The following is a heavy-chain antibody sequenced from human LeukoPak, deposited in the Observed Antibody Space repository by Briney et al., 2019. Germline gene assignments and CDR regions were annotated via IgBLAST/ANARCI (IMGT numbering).Heavy chain of an antibody. CDR2: ISWDGDNI. V-gene: IGHV3-43D*03. CDR3: AKDFVRWLQAYYYMDV. Sequence: GGSLRLSCAASGFTFDDYAMHWVRQAPGKGLEWVSLISWDGDNIYYADSVKGRFTISRDNSKNSLYLQMNSLRAEDTAVYYCAKDFVRWLQAYYYMDVWGKGTTVTISS. D-gene: IGHD5-12*01. J-gene: IGHJ6*03. CDR1: GFTFDDYA.